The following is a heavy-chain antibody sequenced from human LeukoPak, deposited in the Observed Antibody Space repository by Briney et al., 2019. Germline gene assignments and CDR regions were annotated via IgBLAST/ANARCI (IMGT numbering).Heavy chain of an antibody. CDR1: GGSISSNNYY. Sequence: SETLSLTCSVSGGSISSNNYYWGWIRQPPGKGLEWIGNIYTTGSTYYSPSLKSRVIISLGTSKNHFSLTLTSVTAADTAVYYCAKGNPFYDYWGQGTLVTVSS. D-gene: IGHD5/OR15-5a*01. CDR3: AKGNPFYDY. J-gene: IGHJ4*02. CDR2: IYTTGST. V-gene: IGHV4-39*07.